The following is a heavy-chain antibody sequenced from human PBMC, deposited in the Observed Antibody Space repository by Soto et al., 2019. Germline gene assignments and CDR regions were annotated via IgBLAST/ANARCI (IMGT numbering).Heavy chain of an antibody. V-gene: IGHV3-33*01. D-gene: IGHD1-1*01. CDR2: IWYDGSNK. J-gene: IGHJ4*02. CDR3: ASDRGPTGTTPFDY. Sequence: QVQLVESGGGVGQPGRSLRLSCAASGFTFSSYGMHWVRQAPGKGLEWVAVIWYDGSNKYYADSVKGRFTISRDNCKNTLYLQMNSLRAEDTAVYYCASDRGPTGTTPFDYWGQGTLVTVSS. CDR1: GFTFSSYG.